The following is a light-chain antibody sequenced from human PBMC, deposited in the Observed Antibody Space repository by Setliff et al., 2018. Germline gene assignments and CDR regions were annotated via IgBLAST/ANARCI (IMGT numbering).Light chain of an antibody. CDR2: DVS. Sequence: QSALTQPASVSGSPGQSITISCSGTSSDVGSYDFASWYQQYPGKAPKLIIYDVSSRPSGVSNRFSGSKAGNTASLTISGLQAEDEADYYCSAYTSSSTYVFGIGTKVTVL. J-gene: IGLJ1*01. CDR3: SAYTSSSTYV. V-gene: IGLV2-14*01. CDR1: SSDVGSYDF.